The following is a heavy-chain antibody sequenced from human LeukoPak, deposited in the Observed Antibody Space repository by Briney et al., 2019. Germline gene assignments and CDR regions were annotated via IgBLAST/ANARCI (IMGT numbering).Heavy chain of an antibody. Sequence: SETLSRTCTVSGGSISSYYWSWIRQPPGKGLEWIGYIYYSGSTNYNPSLKSRVTISVDTSKNQFSLKLSSVTAADTAVYYCARFLAGATPYYYYGMDVWGQGTTVTVSS. CDR2: IYYSGST. J-gene: IGHJ6*02. CDR3: ARFLAGATPYYYYGMDV. CDR1: GGSISSYY. D-gene: IGHD1-26*01. V-gene: IGHV4-59*08.